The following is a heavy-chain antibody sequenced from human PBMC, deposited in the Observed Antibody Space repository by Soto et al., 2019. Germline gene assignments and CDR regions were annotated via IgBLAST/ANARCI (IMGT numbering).Heavy chain of an antibody. Sequence: EVQLVEAGGGLVQPGGSLRLSCADSGFTFSTSWIHWVRQAPGKGLVWVSRINGDGGTINYADSVKGRFTISRDNAKNTVYLQMNSLSADDTAVYYCTRGGNYYFDYWGQGTLVTVSS. CDR3: TRGGNYYFDY. J-gene: IGHJ4*02. D-gene: IGHD1-7*01. CDR2: INGDGGTI. CDR1: GFTFSTSW. V-gene: IGHV3-74*01.